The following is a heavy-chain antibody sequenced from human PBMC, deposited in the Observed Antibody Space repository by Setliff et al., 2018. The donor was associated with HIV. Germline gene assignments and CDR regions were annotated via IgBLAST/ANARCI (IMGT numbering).Heavy chain of an antibody. Sequence: GSLRLSCATSTFTFDSFSMTWVRQAPGKGLEWVANINQDGSEKNYLDSVKGRFAISKDFAKRSVYLQLNSLRPEDTAVYHCASARIPTGGVSTSLDYWGQGTQVTVS. D-gene: IGHD3-3*01. J-gene: IGHJ4*02. CDR1: TFTFDSFS. CDR2: INQDGSEK. V-gene: IGHV3-7*01. CDR3: ASARIPTGGVSTSLDY.